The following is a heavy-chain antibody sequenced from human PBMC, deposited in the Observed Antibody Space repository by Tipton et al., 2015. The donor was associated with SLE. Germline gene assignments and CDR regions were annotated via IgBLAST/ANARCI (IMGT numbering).Heavy chain of an antibody. CDR1: GFTFSRFA. J-gene: IGHJ4*02. D-gene: IGHD3-16*01. CDR2: ISGSGGNT. CDR3: AKGGGSLGGSDY. Sequence: SLRLSCAASGFTFSRFAMTWVRLAPGKGLEWVSAISGSGGNTYYADSVKGRFTISRDNSKNTLYVQMNSLRSEDTAVYYCAKGGGSLGGSDYWGQGTLVTVSS. V-gene: IGHV3-23*01.